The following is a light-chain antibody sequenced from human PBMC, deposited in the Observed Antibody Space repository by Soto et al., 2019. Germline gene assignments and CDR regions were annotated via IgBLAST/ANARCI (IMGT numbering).Light chain of an antibody. Sequence: QSVLTQPPSVSGSPGRSVTISCTGTSSDVGSFNRVSWYQQPPGTAPKLMIYEVTNRPSGVPDRFSGSKSGNTASLTISGLQAEDEADYYCSSYPSSTSYVFGAGTKVTVL. CDR3: SSYPSSTSYV. CDR1: SSDVGSFNR. CDR2: EVT. J-gene: IGLJ1*01. V-gene: IGLV2-18*02.